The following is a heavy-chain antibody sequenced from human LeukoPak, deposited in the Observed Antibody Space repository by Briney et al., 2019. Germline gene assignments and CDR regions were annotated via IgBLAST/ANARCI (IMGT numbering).Heavy chain of an antibody. V-gene: IGHV4-4*09. Sequence: SETLSLTCTVSGGSISNYYWSWIRQPPGKGLEWIGDIYTGGSTNYNPSLKSRVTISVDTSKNQFSLKLSSVTAADTAVYYCARHGLMGDSSGSFDYWGQGTLVTVSS. CDR1: GGSISNYY. D-gene: IGHD3-22*01. CDR2: IYTGGST. CDR3: ARHGLMGDSSGSFDY. J-gene: IGHJ4*02.